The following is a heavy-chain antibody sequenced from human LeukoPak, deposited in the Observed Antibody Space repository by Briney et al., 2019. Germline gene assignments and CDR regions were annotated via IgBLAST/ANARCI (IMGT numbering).Heavy chain of an antibody. CDR2: SSDSGVST. Sequence: PGGSLRLSCAASGFTFSSHAMSWVRQAAGHGLEWVSTSSDSGVSTYYADSVNGRFTISRDNSKNTQYMQMHSLRAGDTAVYYCAKDLSSSGFRIDYWGQGTLVTVSS. V-gene: IGHV3-23*01. J-gene: IGHJ4*02. CDR3: AKDLSSSGFRIDY. CDR1: GFTFSSHA. D-gene: IGHD6-19*01.